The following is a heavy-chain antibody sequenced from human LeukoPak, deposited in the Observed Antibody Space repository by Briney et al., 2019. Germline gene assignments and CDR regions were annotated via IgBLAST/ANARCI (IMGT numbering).Heavy chain of an antibody. CDR3: ARGLYYCVMDV. CDR1: GFTFGTYA. J-gene: IGHJ6*02. D-gene: IGHD3-10*01. Sequence: GGSLRLSCAASGFTFGTYAMTWVPRAPGKGLEWVSAVGTSGDATYYANSVKGRFTISRDNSKNTLYLQINNLRAEDTAIYYCARGLYYCVMDVWGPGTTVTVSS. V-gene: IGHV3-23*01. CDR2: VGTSGDAT.